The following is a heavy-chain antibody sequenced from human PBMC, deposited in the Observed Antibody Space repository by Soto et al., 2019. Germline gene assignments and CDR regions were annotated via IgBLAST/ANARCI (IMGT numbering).Heavy chain of an antibody. CDR3: AKVSSSWYAGFFDL. D-gene: IGHD6-13*01. V-gene: IGHV3-23*01. J-gene: IGHJ4*02. CDR1: GVTFRTAL. CDR2: LSDSGISI. Sequence: GGSLRLSCAASGVTFRTALMYWARQAPGKGLEWVSGLSDSGISIYYADSVKGRLTISRDNSKNTLYLQIHTLRAEDTAVYYCAKVSSSWYAGFFDLWGQGTLVTVSS.